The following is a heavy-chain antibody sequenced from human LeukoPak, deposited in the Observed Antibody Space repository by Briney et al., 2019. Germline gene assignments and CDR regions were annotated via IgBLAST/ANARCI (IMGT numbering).Heavy chain of an antibody. CDR1: GGSITSYD. D-gene: IGHD6-19*01. V-gene: IGHV4-59*01. J-gene: IGHJ2*01. CDR2: IYYSGST. CDR3: ARGYSSGWYWYFDL. Sequence: SETLSLTCTVPGGSITSYDCSWIRQPPGKGLEWIGYIYYSGSTNYNPSLKSRVTISVDTSKNQFSLKLSSVTAADTAVYYCARGYSSGWYWYFDLWGRGTLVTVSS.